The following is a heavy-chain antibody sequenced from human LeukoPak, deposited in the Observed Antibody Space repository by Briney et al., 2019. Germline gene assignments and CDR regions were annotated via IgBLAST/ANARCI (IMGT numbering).Heavy chain of an antibody. D-gene: IGHD6-19*01. CDR1: GFTFSSYS. V-gene: IGHV3-21*01. CDR2: ISSSSSYI. J-gene: IGHJ5*02. Sequence: GGSLRLSCAASGFTFSSYSMNWVRQAPGKGLEWVSSISSSSSYIYYADSVKGRFTISRDNAKNSLYPQMNSLRAEDTAVYYCARDRYSSGGHLKYNWFDPWGQGTLVTVSS. CDR3: ARDRYSSGGHLKYNWFDP.